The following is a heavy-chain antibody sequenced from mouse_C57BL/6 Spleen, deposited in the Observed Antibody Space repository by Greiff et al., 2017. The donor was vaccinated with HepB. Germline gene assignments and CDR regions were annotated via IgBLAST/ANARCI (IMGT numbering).Heavy chain of an antibody. CDR2: INPNNGGT. Sequence: VQLQQSGPELVKPGASVKISCKASGYTFTDYYMNWVKQSHGKSLEWIGDINPNNGGTSYNQKFKGKATLTVDKSSSTAYMELRSLTSEDSAVYYCAPYYYGSSYGWGQGTTLTVSS. CDR3: APYYYGSSYG. D-gene: IGHD1-1*01. V-gene: IGHV1-26*01. J-gene: IGHJ2*01. CDR1: GYTFTDYY.